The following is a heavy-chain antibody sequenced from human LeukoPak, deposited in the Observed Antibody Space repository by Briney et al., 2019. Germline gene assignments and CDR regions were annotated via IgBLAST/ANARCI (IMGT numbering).Heavy chain of an antibody. CDR3: TRGNAN. V-gene: IGHV4-59*01. J-gene: IGHJ4*02. Sequence: SETLSLTFSVHGRSIHDYYWTSIPQPPGKGLEWIGYISYSGSTNYNPCLKSRVTISVDTSKNLFFLKLASVSAADTALYYCTRGNANWGQGTLVTVSS. CDR2: ISYSGST. CDR1: GRSIHDYY.